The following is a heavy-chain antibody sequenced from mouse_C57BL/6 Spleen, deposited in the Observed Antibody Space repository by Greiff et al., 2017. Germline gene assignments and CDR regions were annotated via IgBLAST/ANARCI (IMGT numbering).Heavy chain of an antibody. D-gene: IGHD2-4*01. CDR3: AKKAYDYDYAMDY. J-gene: IGHJ4*01. Sequence: VKVVESGPGLVQPSQSLSITCTVSGFSLTSYGVHWVRQSPGKGLEWLGVIWRGGSTDYNAAFMSRLSITKDNSKSQVFFKMNSLQADDTAIYYCAKKAYDYDYAMDYWGQGTSVTVSS. CDR1: GFSLTSYG. V-gene: IGHV2-5*01. CDR2: IWRGGST.